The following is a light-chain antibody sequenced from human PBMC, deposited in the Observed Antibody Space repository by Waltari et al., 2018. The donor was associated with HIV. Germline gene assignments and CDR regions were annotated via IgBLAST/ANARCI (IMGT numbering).Light chain of an antibody. CDR3: QKYDSAPPT. CDR2: AAS. Sequence: DIQMTQSPSSLSASVGDRVTITCRASQGISNFLAWYQHKPEKDPKLLIYAASTLQSGVPSRFSGSGFGTDFTLTISSLQPEDVAIYYCQKYDSAPPTFGQGTKLEIK. V-gene: IGKV1-27*01. J-gene: IGKJ1*01. CDR1: QGISNF.